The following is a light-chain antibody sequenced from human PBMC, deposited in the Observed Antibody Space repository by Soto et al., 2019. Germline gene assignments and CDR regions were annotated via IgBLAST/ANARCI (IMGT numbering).Light chain of an antibody. Sequence: QSALTQPASVSGSPGQSITISCTGTSSDIGTYDYVSWYQHHPGKAPKLMIYEVTNRPSGVSDRFFGSKSGKTASLTISGLQAEDEDDYYCSSYTTTTTTVVFGGGTKLTVL. CDR1: SSDIGTYDY. CDR2: EVT. CDR3: SSYTTTTTTVV. J-gene: IGLJ2*01. V-gene: IGLV2-14*01.